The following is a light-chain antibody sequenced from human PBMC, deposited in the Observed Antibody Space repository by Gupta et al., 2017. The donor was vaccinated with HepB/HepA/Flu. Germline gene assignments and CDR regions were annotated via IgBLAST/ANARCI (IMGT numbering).Light chain of an antibody. J-gene: IGKJ2*01. CDR3: QQNDDSPHT. Sequence: DIQMTQSPSSLSASVGDRVTITRRASQRISSHLNWYQQTPGKAPKVLIYDASTLQSGVPSRISGRGSGTDFTLTISMLHPEDFASYYCQQNDDSPHTFGLGTKLEIK. CDR1: QRISSH. CDR2: DAS. V-gene: IGKV1-39*01.